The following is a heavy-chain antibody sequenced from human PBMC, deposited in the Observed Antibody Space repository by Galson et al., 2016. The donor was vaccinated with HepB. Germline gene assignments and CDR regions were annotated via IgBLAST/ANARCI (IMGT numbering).Heavy chain of an antibody. CDR2: ISGSGGTT. Sequence: SLRLSCAASGFVFSDYFMSWIRQVPGKGLEWVSVISGSGGTTFYAESVKGRFTISRDNSQNTVDLQMNSLRADDTAVYYCAKVFDYLNGWIDQWGQGTLVTVSS. D-gene: IGHD3-3*01. V-gene: IGHV3-23*01. CDR1: GFVFSDYF. CDR3: AKVFDYLNGWIDQ. J-gene: IGHJ4*02.